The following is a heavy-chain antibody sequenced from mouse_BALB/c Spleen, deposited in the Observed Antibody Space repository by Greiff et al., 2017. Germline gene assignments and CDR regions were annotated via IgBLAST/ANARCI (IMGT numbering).Heavy chain of an antibody. CDR2: ISSGGST. Sequence: EVQLVESGGGLVQPGGSRKLSCAASGFTFSSYAMSWVRQTPEKRLEWVASISSGGSTYYPDSVKGRFTISRDNARNILYLQMSSLRSADTARYYCARDYGSSYWGQGTLGTGSA. CDR1: GFTFSSYA. J-gene: IGHJ3*01. V-gene: IGHV5-6-5*01. CDR3: ARDYGSSY. D-gene: IGHD1-1*01.